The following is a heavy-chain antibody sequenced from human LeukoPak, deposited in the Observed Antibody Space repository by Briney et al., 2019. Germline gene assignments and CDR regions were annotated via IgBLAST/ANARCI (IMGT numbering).Heavy chain of an antibody. CDR2: ISSSSSYI. CDR3: AREVGDLNSYGYFFDY. V-gene: IGHV3-21*01. J-gene: IGHJ4*02. D-gene: IGHD5-18*01. Sequence: GGSLRLSCAASGFTFSSYSMNWVRQAPGKGLEWVSSISSSSSYIYYADSVKGRFTISRDNAKNSLYLQMNSLRAEDTAVYYCAREVGDLNSYGYFFDYWGQGTLVTVSS. CDR1: GFTFSSYS.